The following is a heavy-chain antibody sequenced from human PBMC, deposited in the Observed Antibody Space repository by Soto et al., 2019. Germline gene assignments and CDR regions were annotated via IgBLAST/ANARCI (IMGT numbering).Heavy chain of an antibody. J-gene: IGHJ2*01. D-gene: IGHD3-16*01. V-gene: IGHV3-21*01. CDR3: ARGSASKCAHHWYCPL. CDR2: ISATTTYK. Sequence: GGSLRLSCTASGFTFDTYTMNWLRQAPGRGLEWVSSISATTTYKYYAASVEGRFTISRDNAKNSLYLQTNSLGAEDTAVYYCARGSASKCAHHWYCPLWSRGTL. CDR1: GFTFDTYT.